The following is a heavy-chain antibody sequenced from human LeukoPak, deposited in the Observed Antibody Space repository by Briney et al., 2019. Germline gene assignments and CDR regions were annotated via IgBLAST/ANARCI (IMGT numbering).Heavy chain of an antibody. CDR3: AREVRCSSTSCSPADYFDY. Sequence: GGSLRLSCAASGFTVSSNYMSWVRQAPGKGLKWVSVIYSGGSTYYADSVKGRFTISRDNSKNTLYLQMNSLRAEDTAVYYCAREVRCSSTSCSPADYFDYWGQGTLVTVSS. J-gene: IGHJ4*02. V-gene: IGHV3-53*01. D-gene: IGHD2-2*01. CDR1: GFTVSSNY. CDR2: IYSGGST.